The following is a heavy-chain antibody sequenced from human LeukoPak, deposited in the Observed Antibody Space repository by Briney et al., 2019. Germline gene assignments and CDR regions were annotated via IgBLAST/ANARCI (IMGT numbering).Heavy chain of an antibody. CDR2: INTNTGNP. Sequence: ASVKVSCKASGYTFTSYAMNWVRQAPGQGLEWMGWINTNTGNPTYAQGFTGRFVFSLDTSVSTAYLQISSLKAEDTAVYYCARQRRDEGLVNYYYYYYMDVWGKGTTVTVSS. CDR3: ARQRRDEGLVNYYYYYYMDV. CDR1: GYTFTSYA. J-gene: IGHJ6*03. D-gene: IGHD3-16*01. V-gene: IGHV7-4-1*02.